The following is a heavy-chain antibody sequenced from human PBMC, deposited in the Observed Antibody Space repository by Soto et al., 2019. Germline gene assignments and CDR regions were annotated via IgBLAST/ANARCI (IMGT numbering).Heavy chain of an antibody. V-gene: IGHV3-23*01. D-gene: IGHD3-22*01. Sequence: LRLSCAASGFTFGSYAMSWVRLAPGKGLEWVSVAGPSGSSTFYADSVRGRFTISRDNVENTLYLQMNSLRVADTALYFCARTYYYDSTGYYRTFDYWGQGTLVTVSS. CDR2: AGPSGSST. J-gene: IGHJ4*02. CDR1: GFTFGSYA. CDR3: ARTYYYDSTGYYRTFDY.